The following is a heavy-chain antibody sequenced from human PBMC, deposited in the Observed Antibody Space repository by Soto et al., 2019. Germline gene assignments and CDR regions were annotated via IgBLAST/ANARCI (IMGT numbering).Heavy chain of an antibody. J-gene: IGHJ6*02. D-gene: IGHD2-2*02. CDR1: GYNFATYW. Sequence: GESLKISCKGSGYNFATYWIGWVRQIPGKGPEWMGIIYPGDSDTRYTPSFQGQVTISADKSEGASYVHWDSLKASDTAMYYCARRPICSSTSCYRGYYYGMDVWGQGTTVTVSS. CDR2: IYPGDSDT. V-gene: IGHV5-51*01. CDR3: ARRPICSSTSCYRGYYYGMDV.